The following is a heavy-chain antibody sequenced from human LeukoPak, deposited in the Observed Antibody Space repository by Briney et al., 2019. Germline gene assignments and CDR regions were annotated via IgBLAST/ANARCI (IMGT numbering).Heavy chain of an antibody. D-gene: IGHD3-22*01. CDR1: GYTFTSYD. CDR2: MNPNSGNT. V-gene: IGHV1-8*03. Sequence: ASVKVSCKASGYTFTSYDINWVRQATGQGLEWMGWMNPNSGNTGYAQKFQGRVTITRNTSISTAYMELSGLRSEDTAVYYCARAYYYDSSGYPPAGYWGQGTLVTVSS. J-gene: IGHJ4*02. CDR3: ARAYYYDSSGYPPAGY.